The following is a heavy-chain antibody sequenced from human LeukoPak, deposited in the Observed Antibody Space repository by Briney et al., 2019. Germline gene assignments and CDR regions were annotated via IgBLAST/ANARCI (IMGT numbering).Heavy chain of an antibody. J-gene: IGHJ4*02. Sequence: PSETLSLTCTVSGGSISSYYWSWIRQPPGKGLEWIGYIYYSGSTNYNPSLKSRVTISVDTSKNQFSLKLSSVTAADTAVYYCGRERCSGGSCYLGGVLRGYFDSWGQGTLVTVSS. CDR3: GRERCSGGSCYLGGVLRGYFDS. CDR1: GGSISSYY. D-gene: IGHD2-15*01. V-gene: IGHV4-59*01. CDR2: IYYSGST.